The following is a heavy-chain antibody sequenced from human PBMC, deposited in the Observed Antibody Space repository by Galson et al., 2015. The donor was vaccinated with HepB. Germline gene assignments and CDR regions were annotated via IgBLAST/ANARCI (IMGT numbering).Heavy chain of an antibody. D-gene: IGHD3-3*01. J-gene: IGHJ6*02. CDR2: ISYDGSNK. V-gene: IGHV3-30-3*01. CDR1: GFTFSSYA. Sequence: SLRLSCAASGFTFSSYAMHWVRQAPGKGLEWVAVISYDGSNKYYADSVKGRFTISRDNSKNTLYLQMNSLRAEDTAVYYCARAGNYDFWSGYPFPDYYYYGMDVWGQGTTVTVSS. CDR3: ARAGNYDFWSGYPFPDYYYYGMDV.